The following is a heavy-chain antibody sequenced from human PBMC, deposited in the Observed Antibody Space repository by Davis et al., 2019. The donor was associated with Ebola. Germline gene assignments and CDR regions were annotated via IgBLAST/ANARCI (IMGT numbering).Heavy chain of an antibody. CDR3: ASYND. V-gene: IGHV3-53*01. CDR1: GFAVDSRY. CDR2: IYSGDNR. D-gene: IGHD5-24*01. Sequence: GESLKLSCAASGFAVDSRYLIWVRQAPGKGLEWVSSIYSGDNRNYADSVKGRCTISRDSSKNTLYLQISSLRAEDTATYYCASYNDWGQGTLVTVSS. J-gene: IGHJ4*02.